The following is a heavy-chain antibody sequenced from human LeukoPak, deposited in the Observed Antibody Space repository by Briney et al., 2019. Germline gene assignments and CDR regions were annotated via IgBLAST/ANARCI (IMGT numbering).Heavy chain of an antibody. CDR1: GGSISSGGYY. V-gene: IGHV4-31*03. CDR3: XRVIPTMVRGVIIKGNWFDP. Sequence: SETLSLTCTVSGGSISSGGYYWSWIRQHPGKGLEWIGYIYYSGSTYYNPSLKSRVTISVDTSKNQFSLKLSSVTAADTAVYYCXRVIPTMVRGVIIKGNWFDPWGQGTLVTVSS. J-gene: IGHJ5*02. D-gene: IGHD3-10*01. CDR2: IYYSGST.